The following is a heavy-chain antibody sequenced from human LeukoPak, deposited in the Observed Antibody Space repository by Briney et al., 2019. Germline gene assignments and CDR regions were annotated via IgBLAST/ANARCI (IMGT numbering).Heavy chain of an antibody. CDR1: GFTFSSYG. V-gene: IGHV3-74*03. D-gene: IGHD3-10*01. CDR2: INNDGSRT. CDR3: ARVPPLLWVGEGVDV. J-gene: IGHJ6*04. Sequence: PGGSLRLSCAASGFTFSSYGMHWVRQAPGKGLVWVSRINNDGSRTTYADSVKGRLTISRDNAKNTLYLQMNSLRAEDTAVYYCARVPPLLWVGEGVDVWGKGTTVTVSS.